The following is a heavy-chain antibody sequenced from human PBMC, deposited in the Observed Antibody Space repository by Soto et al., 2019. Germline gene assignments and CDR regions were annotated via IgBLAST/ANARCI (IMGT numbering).Heavy chain of an antibody. CDR1: GYSISTNNYY. CDR2: ISYIGDT. D-gene: IGHD1-26*01. Sequence: QPQLQESGPGLVKPSETLSLTCTVSGYSISTNNYYWGWIRQPPGKGLEWIGSISYIGDTYYNPSLRGRVTISVDTSKNQFSLRLSSVTAADMAVYYCATVGGSYLAIPSGYWGQGTLVTVSS. CDR3: ATVGGSYLAIPSGY. J-gene: IGHJ4*02. V-gene: IGHV4-39*01.